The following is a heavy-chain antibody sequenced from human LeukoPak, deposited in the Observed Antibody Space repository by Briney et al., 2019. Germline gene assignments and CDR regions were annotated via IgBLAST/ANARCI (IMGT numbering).Heavy chain of an antibody. J-gene: IGHJ4*02. CDR1: GFTFTYHA. CDR2: ISGSGAIT. CDR3: AKGYCANVVCYPDY. V-gene: IGHV3-23*01. D-gene: IGHD2-8*01. Sequence: PGGSLRLSCAASGFTFTYHAMSWVRQAPGKGLEWVSTISGSGAITNHADSEKGRFTISRDNSKNTLYLQMNSLRAEDTAVYYCAKGYCANVVCYPDYWGQGTLVTVSS.